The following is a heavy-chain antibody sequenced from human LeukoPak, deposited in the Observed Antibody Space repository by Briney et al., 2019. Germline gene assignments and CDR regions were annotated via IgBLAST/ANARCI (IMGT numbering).Heavy chain of an antibody. J-gene: IGHJ5*02. V-gene: IGHV3-23*01. Sequence: PGGSLRLSCVGSGFTFRSHAMSWVRQAPEKGLEFVSGIYENGGTTYYADSVKGRFSISRDNSKNTLYLQMNSLRAEDTAVYYCARGSGSFSFNLLGFDPWGQGTLVTVSS. CDR3: ARGSGSFSFNLLGFDP. D-gene: IGHD1-26*01. CDR2: IYENGGTT. CDR1: GFTFRSHA.